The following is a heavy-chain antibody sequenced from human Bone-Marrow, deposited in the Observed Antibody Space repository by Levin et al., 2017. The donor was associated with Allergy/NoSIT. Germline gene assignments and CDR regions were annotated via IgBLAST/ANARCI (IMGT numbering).Heavy chain of an antibody. J-gene: IGHJ4*02. V-gene: IGHV2-70*01. CDR3: ARGYYGDYFYFDS. D-gene: IGHD4-17*01. CDR2: IDWDDDK. Sequence: SGPTLVKPTQTLTLTCTFSGFSLTTNGMSVSWIRQPPGKALEWLALIDWDDDKYYSTSLKTRLAISKDTSKNQVVLTMANMDPVDTATYYCARGYYGDYFYFDSWGQGALVTVSS. CDR1: GFSLTTNGMS.